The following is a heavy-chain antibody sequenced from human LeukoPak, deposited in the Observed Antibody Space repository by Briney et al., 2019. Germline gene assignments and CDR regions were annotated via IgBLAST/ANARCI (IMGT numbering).Heavy chain of an antibody. CDR1: GYTFTSYA. D-gene: IGHD1-26*01. Sequence: ASVKVSCKASGYTFTSYAMHWVRQAPGQRLEWMGWINAGNGNTKYSQKFQGRVTMTTDTSTSTAYMELRSLRSDDTAVYYCARAPYSGSYYVDYWGQGTLVTVSS. CDR2: INAGNGNT. CDR3: ARAPYSGSYYVDY. J-gene: IGHJ4*02. V-gene: IGHV1-3*01.